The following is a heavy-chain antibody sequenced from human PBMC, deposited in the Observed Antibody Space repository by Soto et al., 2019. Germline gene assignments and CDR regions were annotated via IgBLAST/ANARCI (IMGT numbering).Heavy chain of an antibody. CDR2: INAGNGNT. CDR1: GYTFTSYA. Sequence: ASVKVSCKASGYTFTSYAMHWVRQAPGQRLEWMGWINAGNGNTKYSQKFQGRVTITRDTSASTAYMELSSLRSEDTAVYYCARGSHYDFWSGPFDTWGQGTLVTVSS. J-gene: IGHJ5*02. V-gene: IGHV1-3*01. D-gene: IGHD3-3*01. CDR3: ARGSHYDFWSGPFDT.